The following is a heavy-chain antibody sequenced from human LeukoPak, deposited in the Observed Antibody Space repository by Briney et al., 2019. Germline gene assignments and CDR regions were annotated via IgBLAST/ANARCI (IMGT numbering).Heavy chain of an antibody. CDR1: GGSFSGYY. J-gene: IGHJ4*02. CDR2: INHSGST. V-gene: IGHV4-34*01. Sequence: KPSETLSLTCAVYGGSFSGYYWSWIRQPPGKGLEWIGEINHSGSTNYNPSLKSRGTISVDTSKNQFSLKLSSVTAADTAVYYCARVPDYYYDSSGYGLDYWGQGTLVTVSS. CDR3: ARVPDYYYDSSGYGLDY. D-gene: IGHD3-22*01.